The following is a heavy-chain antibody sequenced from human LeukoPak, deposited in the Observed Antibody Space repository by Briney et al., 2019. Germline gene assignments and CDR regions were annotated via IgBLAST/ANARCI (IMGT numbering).Heavy chain of an antibody. CDR1: GFIASSYT. J-gene: IGHJ4*02. D-gene: IGHD1-26*01. CDR3: ARESILGTTTDYFDY. V-gene: IGHV3-48*04. Sequence: GGSLRLSCEAAGFIASSYTMNWVRQAPGKGLEWVSLISRTTGSIYYADSVRGRFTISRDSAKNSVYPQMNSLRAEDTAIYYCARESILGTTTDYFDYWGQGTRVIVSS. CDR2: ISRTTGSI.